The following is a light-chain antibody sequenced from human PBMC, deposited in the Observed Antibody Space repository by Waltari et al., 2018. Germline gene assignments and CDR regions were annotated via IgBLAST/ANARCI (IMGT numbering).Light chain of an antibody. CDR2: DVT. Sequence: QSALTQPRSVSGSPGQSVTVSCSGTSGDVGAYDSVSWYQQYPGKAPKVVIYDVTKLPAGIPDRFSGSKSGNTASLTISGLQADDEADYYCCSYAGSYTYVFGSGTKVTVL. V-gene: IGLV2-11*01. CDR1: SGDVGAYDS. CDR3: CSYAGSYTYV. J-gene: IGLJ1*01.